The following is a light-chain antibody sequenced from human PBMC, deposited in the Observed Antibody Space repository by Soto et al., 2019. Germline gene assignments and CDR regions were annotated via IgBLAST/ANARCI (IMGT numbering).Light chain of an antibody. CDR3: QQYSVSPLT. CDR2: GAS. Sequence: EIVLTQSPGTLSLSPGERATLSCRASQTVRTNYLAWFQHKPGQAPRLLIYGASSRATGIPDRFSGSGSGTYFTLTINRLEPEEFAVYCCQQYSVSPLTFGGVTKVEIK. J-gene: IGKJ4*01. V-gene: IGKV3-20*01. CDR1: QTVRTNY.